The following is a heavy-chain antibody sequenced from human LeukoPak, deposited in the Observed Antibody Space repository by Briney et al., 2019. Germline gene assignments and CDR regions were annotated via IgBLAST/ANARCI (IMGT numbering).Heavy chain of an antibody. CDR1: GGSISSYY. Sequence: SETLSLTCTVSGGSISSYYWSWIRQPPGKGLEWIGYIYYSGSTNYNPSLKSRVTISVDTSKNQFSLKLSSVTAADTAVYYCARGRVWCSGGSCPFDPWGQGTLVTVSS. CDR2: IYYSGST. J-gene: IGHJ5*02. D-gene: IGHD2-15*01. CDR3: ARGRVWCSGGSCPFDP. V-gene: IGHV4-59*08.